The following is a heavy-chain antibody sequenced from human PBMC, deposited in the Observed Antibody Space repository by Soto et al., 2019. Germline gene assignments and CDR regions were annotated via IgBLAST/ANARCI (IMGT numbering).Heavy chain of an antibody. D-gene: IGHD3-10*01. V-gene: IGHV3-30-3*01. CDR3: ARGSPDGSGSYFDY. CDR1: GFTFSSYA. CDR2: ISYDGSNK. Sequence: PGGSLRLSCAASGFTFSSYAMHGVRQAPGKGLEWVAVISYDGSNKYYADSVKGRFTISRDNSKNTLYLQMNSLRAEDTAVYYCARGSPDGSGSYFDYWGQGTLVTVSS. J-gene: IGHJ4*02.